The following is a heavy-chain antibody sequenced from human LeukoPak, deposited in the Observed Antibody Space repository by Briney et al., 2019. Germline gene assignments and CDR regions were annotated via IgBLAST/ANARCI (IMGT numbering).Heavy chain of an antibody. D-gene: IGHD1-1*01. J-gene: IGHJ4*02. V-gene: IGHV3-7*01. Sequence: QAGGSLRLSCAASGFTFSDFYMSWVRQAPGKGLEWVDNIKKDGSERSYVDSVRDRFTISRDNAKNSLYLQMNSLRAEDTAMYYCARGGWSGYFIYWGQGALVTVSS. CDR2: IKKDGSER. CDR1: GFTFSDFY. CDR3: ARGGWSGYFIY.